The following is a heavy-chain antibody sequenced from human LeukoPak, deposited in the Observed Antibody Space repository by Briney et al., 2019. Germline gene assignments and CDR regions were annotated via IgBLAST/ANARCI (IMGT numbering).Heavy chain of an antibody. D-gene: IGHD3-3*01. CDR3: ARMYYDFWSGYSITYSYYYYMDV. CDR1: GGTISSYS. Sequence: PSETLSLTCTASGGTISSYSCSWIRQPPGQGLEWMGDIYYSGSTNYNPYLKSRVNISVDTSKNQFSLKLSSVTAADTAVYYCARMYYDFWSGYSITYSYYYYMDVWGKGTTVTVSS. J-gene: IGHJ6*03. CDR2: IYYSGST. V-gene: IGHV4-59*01.